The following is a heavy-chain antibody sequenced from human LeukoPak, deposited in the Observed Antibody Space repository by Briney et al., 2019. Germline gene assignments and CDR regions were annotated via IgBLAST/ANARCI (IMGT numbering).Heavy chain of an antibody. CDR2: IYTSGST. V-gene: IGHV4-4*07. D-gene: IGHD2-2*01. CDR1: GGSISSYY. Sequence: SETLSLTCTVSGGSISSYYWSWIRQPAGKGLEWIGRIYTSGSTNYNPSLKSRVTMSVDTSKNQFSLKLSSVTAADTAVYYCAREKVVPADHYYYYYMDVWGKGTTVTVSS. CDR3: AREKVVPADHYYYYYMDV. J-gene: IGHJ6*03.